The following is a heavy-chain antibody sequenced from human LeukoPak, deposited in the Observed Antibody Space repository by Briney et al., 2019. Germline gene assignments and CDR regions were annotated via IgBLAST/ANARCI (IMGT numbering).Heavy chain of an antibody. CDR2: IIPIFGTA. D-gene: IGHD5-24*01. J-gene: IGHJ3*02. CDR3: AINVEMATTDDAFDI. CDR1: GYTFTSYG. V-gene: IGHV1-69*06. Sequence: SVNVSCKASGYTFTSYGISWVRQAPGQGLECMGGIIPIFGTANYAQKFQGRVTITADKSTSTAYMELSSLRSEDTAVYYCAINVEMATTDDAFDIWGQGTMVTVSS.